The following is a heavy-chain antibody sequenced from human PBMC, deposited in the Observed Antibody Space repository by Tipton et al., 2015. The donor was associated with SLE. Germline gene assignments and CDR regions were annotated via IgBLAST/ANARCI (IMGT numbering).Heavy chain of an antibody. J-gene: IGHJ4*02. CDR3: AAELDPYYDRSGHYSEEQ. CDR1: GGSISSSSYY. Sequence: LRLSCTVSGGSISSSSYYWGWIRQPPGKGLEWIGSIYYSGSTYYNPSLKSRVTISVDTSKNQFSLKVSSVTAADTAVYYCAAELDPYYDRSGHYSEEQWGQGILVTVS. CDR2: IYYSGST. V-gene: IGHV4-39*07. D-gene: IGHD3-22*01.